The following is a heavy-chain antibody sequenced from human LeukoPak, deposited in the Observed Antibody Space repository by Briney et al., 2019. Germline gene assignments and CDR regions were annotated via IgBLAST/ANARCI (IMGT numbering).Heavy chain of an antibody. CDR2: ITADGSST. CDR1: GFTFRSYA. V-gene: IGHV3-21*01. D-gene: IGHD6-13*01. J-gene: IGHJ6*03. CDR3: ARGYSSSWTAYYYYYYYMDV. Sequence: GGSLRLSCAVSGFTFRSYAMKWVRQAPGKGLEWVSAITADGSSTHYTISVKGRFTISRDNAKNSLYLQMNSLRAEDTAVYYCARGYSSSWTAYYYYYYYMDVWGKGTTVTVSS.